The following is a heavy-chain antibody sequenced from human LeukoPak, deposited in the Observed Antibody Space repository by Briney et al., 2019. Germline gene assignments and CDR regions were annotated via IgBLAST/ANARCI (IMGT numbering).Heavy chain of an antibody. CDR2: INHSGST. J-gene: IGHJ5*02. V-gene: IGHV4-34*01. Sequence: SETLSLTCAVYGGSFSGYYWSWIRQPPGKGLEWIGEINHSGSTNYNPSLKSRVTISVDTSKNQFSLKLSSVTAADTAVYYCARADGELGPRDWFDPWGQGTLVTVSS. CDR3: ARADGELGPRDWFDP. D-gene: IGHD7-27*01. CDR1: GGSFSGYY.